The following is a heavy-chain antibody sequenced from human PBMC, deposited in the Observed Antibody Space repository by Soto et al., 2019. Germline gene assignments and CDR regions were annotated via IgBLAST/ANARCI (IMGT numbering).Heavy chain of an antibody. CDR2: IYYSGST. CDR1: GGSVSSGSYY. D-gene: IGHD1-1*01. Sequence: SETLSLTCTVSGGSVSSGSYYWGWIRQPPGKGLEWIGYIYYSGSTNYNPSLKSRVTISVDTSKNQFSLKLSSVTAADTAVYYCARDLGREHHYFDYWGQGTLVTVSS. V-gene: IGHV4-61*01. J-gene: IGHJ4*02. CDR3: ARDLGREHHYFDY.